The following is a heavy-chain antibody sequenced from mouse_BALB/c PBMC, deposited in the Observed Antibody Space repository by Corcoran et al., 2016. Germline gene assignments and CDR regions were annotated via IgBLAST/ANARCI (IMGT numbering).Heavy chain of an antibody. CDR3: ARSDYYGSSYDFDY. Sequence: QVQLQQSGPELVKPGASVKISCKASGYSFTSYYIHWVKQRPGQGLEGIGWIFPGSGNTKYNEKFKGKATLTADTASSTAYMQLSSLTSEDSAVYFCARSDYYGSSYDFDYWGQGTTLTVSS. D-gene: IGHD1-1*01. CDR1: GYSFTSYY. J-gene: IGHJ2*01. CDR2: IFPGSGNT. V-gene: IGHV1-66*01.